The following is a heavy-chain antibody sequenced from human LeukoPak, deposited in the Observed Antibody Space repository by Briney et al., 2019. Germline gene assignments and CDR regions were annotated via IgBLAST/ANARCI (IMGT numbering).Heavy chain of an antibody. J-gene: IGHJ4*02. V-gene: IGHV3-7*01. CDR2: IKQDGSEK. Sequence: GGSLRLSCAASGFTFRSYWMSWVRQAPGKGLEWVANIKQDGSEKDYVDSVKGRFTISRDNAKNSLYLQMNSLRAEDTAVYYCARLRFLEWLFDYWGQGTLVTVSS. D-gene: IGHD3-3*01. CDR1: GFTFRSYW. CDR3: ARLRFLEWLFDY.